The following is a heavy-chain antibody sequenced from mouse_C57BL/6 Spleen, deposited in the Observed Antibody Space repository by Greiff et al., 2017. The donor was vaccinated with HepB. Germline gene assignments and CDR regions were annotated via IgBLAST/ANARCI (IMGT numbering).Heavy chain of an antibody. V-gene: IGHV1-55*01. CDR1: GYTFTSYW. CDR2: IYPGSGST. CDR3: ARRAYGSSYYYAMDY. D-gene: IGHD1-1*01. J-gene: IGHJ4*01. Sequence: VQLQQPGAELVKPGASVKMSCKASGYTFTSYWITWVKQRPGQGLEWIGDIYPGSGSTNYNEKFKSKATLTVDTSSSTAYMQLSSLTSEDSAVYYCARRAYGSSYYYAMDYWGQGTSVTVSS.